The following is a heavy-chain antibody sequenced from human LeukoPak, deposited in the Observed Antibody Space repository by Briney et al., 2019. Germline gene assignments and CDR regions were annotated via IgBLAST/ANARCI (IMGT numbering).Heavy chain of an antibody. V-gene: IGHV1-8*01. Sequence: ASVKVSCKASGYTFTSYDINWVRQATGQGLEWMGWMNPNSGNTGYAQKFQGRVTMTRNTSISTAYMELSSLRSEDTAVYYCATHNLFPYSSGWYSFDYWGQGTLVTVSS. CDR1: GYTFTSYD. J-gene: IGHJ4*02. CDR2: MNPNSGNT. D-gene: IGHD6-19*01. CDR3: ATHNLFPYSSGWYSFDY.